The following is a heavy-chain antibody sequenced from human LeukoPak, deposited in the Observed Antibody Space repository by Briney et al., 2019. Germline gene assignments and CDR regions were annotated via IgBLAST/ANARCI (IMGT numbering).Heavy chain of an antibody. CDR1: GYTFTGYY. CDR3: ASPTSPIAYYYDSSGYYNDAFDI. Sequence: ASVKVSCKASGYTFTGYYTHWVRQAPGQGLEWMGWINPNSGGTNYAQKFQGRVTMTRDTSISTAYMELSRLRSDDTAVYYCASPTSPIAYYYDSSGYYNDAFDIWGQGTMVTVSS. V-gene: IGHV1-2*02. J-gene: IGHJ3*02. CDR2: INPNSGGT. D-gene: IGHD3-22*01.